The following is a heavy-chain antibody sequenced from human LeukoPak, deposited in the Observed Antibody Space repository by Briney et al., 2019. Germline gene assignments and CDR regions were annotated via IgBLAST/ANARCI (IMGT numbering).Heavy chain of an antibody. Sequence: ASLKVSSKASGDTFTSYGISWGRQAPGQGVEWMGWISAYNGNTNYAQKLQGRVTMTTDTSTSTAYMELRSLRSDDTVVYYCGGDLGVMVPGYWGQGTLVTVSS. D-gene: IGHD3-10*01. CDR1: GDTFTSYG. J-gene: IGHJ4*02. V-gene: IGHV1-18*01. CDR3: GGDLGVMVPGY. CDR2: ISAYNGNT.